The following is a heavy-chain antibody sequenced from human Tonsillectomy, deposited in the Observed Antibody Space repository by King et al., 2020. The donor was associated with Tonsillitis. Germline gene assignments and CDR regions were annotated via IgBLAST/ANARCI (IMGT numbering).Heavy chain of an antibody. J-gene: IGHJ3*02. V-gene: IGHV3-21*01. Sequence: EVQLVESGGGLVKPGGSLRLSCAASEFIFSTYTMNWVRQAPGKGLEWVSSIGSSGGYIYYADSVKGRFTITRDNAENSLYLQMNSLRAEDTAVYYCAGVKKYYYDSSGYPLDTFDIWGQGTMVTVSS. CDR2: IGSSGGYI. CDR1: EFIFSTYT. CDR3: AGVKKYYYDSSGYPLDTFDI. D-gene: IGHD3-22*01.